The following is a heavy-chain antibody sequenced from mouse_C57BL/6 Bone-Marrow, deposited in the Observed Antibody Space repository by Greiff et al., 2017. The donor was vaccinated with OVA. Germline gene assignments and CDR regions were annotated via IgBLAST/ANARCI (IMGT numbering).Heavy chain of an antibody. J-gene: IGHJ4*01. Sequence: QVQLQQSGAELVKPGASVKMSCKASGYTFTNYPIAWMKQTHGKSLEWIGNFHPYNVDTKYNEKFKGKATLSVDKSYSTVYLELSRLTSDDSAVYYCASGAMDYWGQGTSVTVSS. CDR2: FHPYNVDT. V-gene: IGHV1-47*01. CDR1: GYTFTNYP. CDR3: ASGAMDY.